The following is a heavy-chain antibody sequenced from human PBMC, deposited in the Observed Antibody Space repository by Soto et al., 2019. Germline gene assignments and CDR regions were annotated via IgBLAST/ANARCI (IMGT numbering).Heavy chain of an antibody. Sequence: PVGSLRLSCAASGFTFSSYAMHWVRQAPGKGLEWVAVISYDGSNKYYADSVKGRFTISRDNSKNTLYLQMNSLRAEDTAVYYCARDRRQAPVTRYCSSTSCFTVGNWFDPWGQGTLVTVSS. V-gene: IGHV3-30-3*01. J-gene: IGHJ5*02. CDR3: ARDRRQAPVTRYCSSTSCFTVGNWFDP. CDR1: GFTFSSYA. D-gene: IGHD2-2*02. CDR2: ISYDGSNK.